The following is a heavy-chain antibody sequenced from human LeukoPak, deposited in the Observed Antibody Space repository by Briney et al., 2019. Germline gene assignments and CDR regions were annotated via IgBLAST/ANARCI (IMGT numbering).Heavy chain of an antibody. CDR3: ARVVPAAKAGTYNWFDP. CDR1: GGSISSGGYY. D-gene: IGHD2-2*01. V-gene: IGHV4-31*03. J-gene: IGHJ5*02. Sequence: PSQTLSLTCTVSGGSISSGGYYWSWIRQHPGKGLEWIGYIYYSGSTYYNPSLKSRVTISVDTSKNQFSLKLSSVTAAGTAVYYCARVVPAAKAGTYNWFDPWGQGTLVTVSS. CDR2: IYYSGST.